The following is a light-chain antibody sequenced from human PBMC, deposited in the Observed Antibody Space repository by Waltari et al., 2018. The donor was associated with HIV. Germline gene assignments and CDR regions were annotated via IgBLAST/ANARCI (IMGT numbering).Light chain of an antibody. V-gene: IGLV2-14*03. CDR3: SSYTRRGTVV. CDR2: EVT. Sequence: QSALTQPASVSGSPGQSIVLPCTGSPSDIGYYDYVSWYQQYPGQAPKALIYEVTSRPSGTSSLFSGSKSATTAFLAISKLQTDDEADYFCSSYTRRGTVVFGGGTRLTVL. CDR1: PSDIGYYDY. J-gene: IGLJ2*01.